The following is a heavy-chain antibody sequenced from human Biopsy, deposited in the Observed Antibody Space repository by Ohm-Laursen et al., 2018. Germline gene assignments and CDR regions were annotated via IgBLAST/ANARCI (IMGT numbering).Heavy chain of an antibody. Sequence: SDTLSLTCAVSGGSISSETNYWGWIRQPPGKGLEWIGSIFYGGITNYNPSLKSRVTISKDTSKNQFSLNLSSVTGADTAVYYCARHPTGFWFDPWGQGTLVTVSS. J-gene: IGHJ5*02. CDR3: ARHPTGFWFDP. CDR2: IFYGGIT. CDR1: GGSISSETNY. V-gene: IGHV4-39*01.